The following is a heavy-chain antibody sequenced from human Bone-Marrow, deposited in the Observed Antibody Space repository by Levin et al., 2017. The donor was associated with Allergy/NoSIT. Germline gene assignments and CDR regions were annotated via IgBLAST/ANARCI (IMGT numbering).Heavy chain of an antibody. CDR2: ISSDGTNK. V-gene: IGHV3-30*04. CDR3: VRRSGTYSHFDS. Sequence: PGGSLRLSCGVSEFTFRDYAMHWVRQAPGKGLEWVAVISSDGTNKYYADSVKGRFTVSRDNSKNTLYLHMNSLRAEDTAVYYCVRRSGTYSHFDSWGQGNLVTVSS. D-gene: IGHD1-26*01. J-gene: IGHJ4*02. CDR1: EFTFRDYA.